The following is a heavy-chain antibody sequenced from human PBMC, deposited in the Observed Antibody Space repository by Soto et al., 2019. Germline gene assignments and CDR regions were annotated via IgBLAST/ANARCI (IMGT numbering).Heavy chain of an antibody. V-gene: IGHV1-24*01. CDR3: ATRGDKIVAVAGTAPEYYYYMDV. CDR1: GYTLTELS. D-gene: IGHD6-19*01. Sequence: ASVKVSCKVSGYTLTELSMHWVRQAPGKGLEWMGGFDPEDTETIYAQKFQGRVTMTEDTSTDTAYMELSSLRSEDTAVYYCATRGDKIVAVAGTAPEYYYYMDVWGKGTTVTVSS. J-gene: IGHJ6*03. CDR2: FDPEDTET.